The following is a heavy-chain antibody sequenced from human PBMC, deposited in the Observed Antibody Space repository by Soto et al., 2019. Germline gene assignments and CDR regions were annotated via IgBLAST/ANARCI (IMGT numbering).Heavy chain of an antibody. Sequence: SETLSLTCAVYGGSFSGYYWSWIRQPPGKGLEWIGEINHSGSTNYNPSLKSRVTISVDTSKNQFSLKLSSVTAADTAVYYCARAYYDYIWGSYRYPGYFDYWGQGTLVTVSS. V-gene: IGHV4-34*01. J-gene: IGHJ4*02. D-gene: IGHD3-16*02. CDR2: INHSGST. CDR1: GGSFSGYY. CDR3: ARAYYDYIWGSYRYPGYFDY.